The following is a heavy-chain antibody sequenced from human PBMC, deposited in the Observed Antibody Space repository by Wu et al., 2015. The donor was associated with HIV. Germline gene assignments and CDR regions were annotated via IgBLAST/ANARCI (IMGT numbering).Heavy chain of an antibody. CDR2: IIPIFGTA. CDR1: GGTFSSYA. V-gene: IGHV1-69*12. CDR3: VRDPVPYYYGSGSYFDP. Sequence: QVQLVQSGAEVKKPGSSVKVSCKASGGTFSSYAISWVRQAPGQGLEWMGGIIPIFGTANYAQKFQGRVTITADESTSTAYMELSSLRSEDTAVYYCVRDPVPYYYGSGSYFDPWGQGTLVTVSS. D-gene: IGHD3-10*01. J-gene: IGHJ5*02.